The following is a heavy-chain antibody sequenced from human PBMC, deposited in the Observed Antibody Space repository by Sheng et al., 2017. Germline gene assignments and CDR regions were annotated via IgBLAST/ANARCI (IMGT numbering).Heavy chain of an antibody. CDR3: ARVGYYYDSPNYYYYYMDV. Sequence: EVQLVESGGGLVQPGGSLRLSCAASGFTFSSYDMHWVRQATGKGLEWVSAIGTAGDTYYPGSVKGRFTISRENAKNSLYLQMNSLRAGDTAVYYCARVGYYYDSPNYYYYYMDVWGRKGPRSP. D-gene: IGHD3-22*01. V-gene: IGHV3-13*01. J-gene: IGHJ6*03. CDR2: IGTAGDT. CDR1: GFTFSSYD.